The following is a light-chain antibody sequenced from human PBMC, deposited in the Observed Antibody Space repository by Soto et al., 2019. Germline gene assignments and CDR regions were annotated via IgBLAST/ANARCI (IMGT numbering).Light chain of an antibody. V-gene: IGLV3-21*02. CDR3: QVLDSSRDHLGV. Sequence: SYELTQPPSVSVAPGQTARITCGGNNIGRTRVHWYQQKPGQAPVLVVYDDSDRPSGIPERFSGFNSGNTATLTISRVEAGDEADYVCQVLDSSRDHLGVFGTGTKLTVL. CDR1: NIGRTR. J-gene: IGLJ1*01. CDR2: DDS.